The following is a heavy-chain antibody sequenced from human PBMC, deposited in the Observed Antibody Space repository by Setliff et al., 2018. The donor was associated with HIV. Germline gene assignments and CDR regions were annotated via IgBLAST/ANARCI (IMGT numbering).Heavy chain of an antibody. V-gene: IGHV1-46*01. D-gene: IGHD7-27*01. CDR2: INPSVGST. CDR1: GYTFTTYY. CDR3: ARDPLDGDGPFDY. Sequence: ASVKVSCKASGYTFTTYYMHWVRQAPGQGLEWMAVINPSVGSTNFAQMFQGRVTMTRDTSTSTVYMELSSLRSEDTAVYYCARDPLDGDGPFDYWGQGALVTVSS. J-gene: IGHJ4*02.